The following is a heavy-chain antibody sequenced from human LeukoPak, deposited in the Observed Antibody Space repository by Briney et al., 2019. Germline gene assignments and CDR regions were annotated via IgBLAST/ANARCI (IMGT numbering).Heavy chain of an antibody. D-gene: IGHD6-19*01. V-gene: IGHV3-49*04. Sequence: GGSLRLSCTASGFTFGDYAMSWVRQAPGKGLEWIGFIRSKIYGGTTEYAASVRGRFTFSRDDSKSIAYLQMNSLKTEDTAVYYCTTAGYSSGWYPYYFDYWGQGTLVTVSS. J-gene: IGHJ4*02. CDR3: TTAGYSSGWYPYYFDY. CDR2: IRSKIYGGTT. CDR1: GFTFGDYA.